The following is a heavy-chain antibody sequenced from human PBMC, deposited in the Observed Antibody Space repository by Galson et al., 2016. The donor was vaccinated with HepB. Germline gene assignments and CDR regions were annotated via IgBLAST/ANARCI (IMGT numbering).Heavy chain of an antibody. CDR3: TRGRFNSATPFEY. CDR2: ISGSGGST. Sequence: SLRLSCAASGFTFSSYAMSWVRQAPGKELEWVSSISGSGGSTDDADSVKGRFTISRDNTKKSLYLQMNSLRAEDTAVYFCTRGRFNSATPFEYWGLGTLVTVSS. V-gene: IGHV3-23*01. CDR1: GFTFSSYA. D-gene: IGHD1-20*01. J-gene: IGHJ4*02.